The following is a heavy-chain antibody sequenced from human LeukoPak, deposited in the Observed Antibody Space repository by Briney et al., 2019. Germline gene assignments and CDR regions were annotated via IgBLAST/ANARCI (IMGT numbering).Heavy chain of an antibody. J-gene: IGHJ6*02. CDR1: GYTFTSYD. CDR3: ARHWSSGWSDYYYYGMDV. D-gene: IGHD6-19*01. Sequence: GASVKVSCKASGYTFTSYDIDWVRQATGQGLEWMGWMNPNSGNTGYAQKFQGRVTMTRNTSISTAYMELSSLRSEDAAVYYCARHWSSGWSDYYYYGMDVWGQGTTVTVSS. V-gene: IGHV1-8*01. CDR2: MNPNSGNT.